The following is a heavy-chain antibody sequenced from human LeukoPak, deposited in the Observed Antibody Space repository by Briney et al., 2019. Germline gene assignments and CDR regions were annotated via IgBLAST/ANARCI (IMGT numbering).Heavy chain of an antibody. Sequence: GGSLRLSCAASGFTVSSNYMSWVRQAPGKGLEWVSVIYSGGSTYYADSVKGRFTISRDNSKNTLYLQMNSLRAEDTAVYYCAIRYDSSGYSFDYWGQGTLVTVSS. CDR1: GFTVSSNY. CDR3: AIRYDSSGYSFDY. J-gene: IGHJ4*02. D-gene: IGHD3-22*01. V-gene: IGHV3-53*01. CDR2: IYSGGST.